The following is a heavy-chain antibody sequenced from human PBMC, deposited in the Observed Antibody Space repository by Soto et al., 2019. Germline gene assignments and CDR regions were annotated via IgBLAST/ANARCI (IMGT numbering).Heavy chain of an antibody. V-gene: IGHV1-46*01. CDR3: ARGRVVTRYGDY. Sequence: QVQLVQSGAEVKKPGASVKVSCKASGYTFTSYYMHWVRQAPGQGLEWMGIINPSGGSTSYAQKVQCRVTMTRDTSTSTVYMELSSLRSEDTAVYYCARGRVVTRYGDYWGQGTLVTVSS. J-gene: IGHJ4*02. D-gene: IGHD2-15*01. CDR1: GYTFTSYY. CDR2: INPSGGST.